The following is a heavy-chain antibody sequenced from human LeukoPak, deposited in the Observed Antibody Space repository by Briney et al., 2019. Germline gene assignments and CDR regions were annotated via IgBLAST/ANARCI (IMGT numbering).Heavy chain of an antibody. Sequence: SETLSLTCTVSGGSISSYYWSWIRQPPGKGLEWIGYVDHTGSTKFNPSLNGRVSISRDTSKNLFSLRLRSVTAADTAVYFCARGRVSSSTWYSTYYYYFYMDVWGKGTTVTVSS. J-gene: IGHJ6*03. CDR2: VDHTGST. V-gene: IGHV4-59*01. D-gene: IGHD4-11*01. CDR3: ARGRVSSSTWYSTYYYYFYMDV. CDR1: GGSISSYY.